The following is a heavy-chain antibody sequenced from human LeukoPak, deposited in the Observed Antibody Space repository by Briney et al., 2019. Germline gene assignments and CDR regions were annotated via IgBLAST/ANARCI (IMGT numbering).Heavy chain of an antibody. Sequence: EASVKVSCKASGYTFTGYYMHWVRQAPGQGLEWMGWINPNSGGTNYTQKFQGRVTMTRDTSISTAYMELSRLRSDDTAVYYCARRLTSGSFDYWGQGTLVTVSS. D-gene: IGHD1-26*01. V-gene: IGHV1-2*02. CDR3: ARRLTSGSFDY. CDR2: INPNSGGT. J-gene: IGHJ4*02. CDR1: GYTFTGYY.